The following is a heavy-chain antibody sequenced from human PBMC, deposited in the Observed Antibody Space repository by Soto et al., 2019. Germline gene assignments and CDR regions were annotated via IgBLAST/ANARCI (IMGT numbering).Heavy chain of an antibody. V-gene: IGHV3-23*01. Sequence: EVQLLESGGGLVQPGGSLRLSCAASGFTLSNFAMSWVRQAPGKGLEWVSVVSGSGITTKYADSVKGRFIISRDNSNNTLSLQMHSLRVEDTGVYYWVKGRLRGLDNGNFDYWGQGTLVTVSS. CDR1: GFTLSNFA. J-gene: IGHJ4*02. CDR2: VSGSGITT. CDR3: VKGRLRGLDNGNFDY. D-gene: IGHD1-20*01.